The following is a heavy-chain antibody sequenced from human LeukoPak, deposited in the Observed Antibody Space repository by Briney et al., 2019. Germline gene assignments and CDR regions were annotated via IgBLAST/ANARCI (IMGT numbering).Heavy chain of an antibody. V-gene: IGHV3-23*01. J-gene: IGHJ4*02. D-gene: IGHD6-13*01. CDR1: GFTFSSYA. Sequence: GGSLRLSCAASGFTFSSYAMSWVRQAPGKGLEWVSAISGSGGSTYYADSVKGRFTISRDNSKNMLYLQMNSLRAEDTAVYYCAKTRPLDSSSWSHGDYWGQGTLVTVSS. CDR3: AKTRPLDSSSWSHGDY. CDR2: ISGSGGST.